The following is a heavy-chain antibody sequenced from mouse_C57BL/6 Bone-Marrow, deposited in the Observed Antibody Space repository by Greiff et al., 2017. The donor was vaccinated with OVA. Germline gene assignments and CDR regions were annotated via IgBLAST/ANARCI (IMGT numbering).Heavy chain of an antibody. J-gene: IGHJ1*03. Sequence: QVQLQQSGAELARPGASVKLSCKASGYTFTSYGISWVKQRTGQGLEWIGEIYPRSGNTYYNEKFKGKATLTADKSSSTAYMELRSLTSEDSAVYCCARKKITTVVAPYWYFDVWGTGTTVTVSS. CDR3: ARKKITTVVAPYWYFDV. V-gene: IGHV1-81*01. D-gene: IGHD1-1*01. CDR1: GYTFTSYG. CDR2: IYPRSGNT.